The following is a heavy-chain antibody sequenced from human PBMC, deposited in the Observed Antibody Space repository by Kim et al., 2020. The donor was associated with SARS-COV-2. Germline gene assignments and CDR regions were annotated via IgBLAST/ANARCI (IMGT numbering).Heavy chain of an antibody. J-gene: IGHJ6*02. CDR2: IKEDGSEK. Sequence: GGSLRLSCAASGFTFSSFWMSWVRQAPGKGLEWVANIKEDGSEKYYVDSVRGRFALSRDNAKKSLFLQMNSLRPEDTAVYYCARVDRVYSTYDYSVYYSGMDVWGREPTVTLSS. CDR3: ARVDRVYSTYDYSVYYSGMDV. V-gene: IGHV3-7*03. D-gene: IGHD5-12*01. CDR1: GFTFSSFW.